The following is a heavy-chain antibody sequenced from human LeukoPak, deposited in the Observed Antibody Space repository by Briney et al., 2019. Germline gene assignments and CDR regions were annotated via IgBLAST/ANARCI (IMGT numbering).Heavy chain of an antibody. V-gene: IGHV3-30*18. CDR1: GFTFSSYG. CDR3: ANSGATIHGDTAMVTDY. CDR2: ISYDGSNK. D-gene: IGHD5-18*01. J-gene: IGHJ4*02. Sequence: QAGGSLSLSCAASGFTFSSYGMHWVRQAPGKGLEWVAVISYDGSNKYYADSVKGRFTISRDNSKNTLYLQMNSLRAEDTAVYYCANSGATIHGDTAMVTDYWGQGTLVTVSS.